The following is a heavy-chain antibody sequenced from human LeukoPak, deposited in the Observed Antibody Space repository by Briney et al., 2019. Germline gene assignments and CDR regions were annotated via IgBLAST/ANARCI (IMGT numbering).Heavy chain of an antibody. V-gene: IGHV3-73*01. CDR3: TRHNVDRPY. J-gene: IGHJ4*02. CDR2: IRSKANSYAT. Sequence: PGGSLRLSCAASGFTFSGSAMHWVRQASGEGLEWVGRIRSKANSYATAYAASVRGRFTISRDDSKNTAYLQMNSLKTEDTAVYYCTRHNVDRPYWGQGTLVTVSS. CDR1: GFTFSGSA. D-gene: IGHD3-22*01.